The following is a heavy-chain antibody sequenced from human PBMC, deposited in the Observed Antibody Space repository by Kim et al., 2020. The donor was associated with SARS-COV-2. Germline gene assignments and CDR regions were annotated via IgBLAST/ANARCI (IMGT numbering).Heavy chain of an antibody. D-gene: IGHD3-16*01. CDR1: GGTFNNYA. CDR3: ARTSIIMTFDGDNDAFDI. J-gene: IGHJ3*02. V-gene: IGHV1-69*13. Sequence: SVKVFCKASGGTFNNYAITWVRQAPGQGLEWMGGIIPIFGTANFAQKFQGRVTITADESTSTAYMELSSLRSEDTAVYYCARTSIIMTFDGDNDAFDIWGQGTMVTVSS. CDR2: IIPIFGTA.